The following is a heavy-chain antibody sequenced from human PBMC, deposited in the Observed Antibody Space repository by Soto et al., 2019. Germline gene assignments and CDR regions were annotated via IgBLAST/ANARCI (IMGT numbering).Heavy chain of an antibody. CDR2: LYSGGNT. J-gene: IGHJ4*01. CDR3: AKRDDSGGYKGAPSDY. V-gene: IGHV3-53*04. D-gene: IGHD3-22*01. CDR1: GFTVSANF. Sequence: PGGSLRLSCAVSGFTVSANFVSWLRLSPGKGLEWVSTLYSGGNTYYTDSVKGRFTISRHDSKNTRFLQMNSLRADDTAIYYCAKRDDSGGYKGAPSDYWGQRTLVPVSS.